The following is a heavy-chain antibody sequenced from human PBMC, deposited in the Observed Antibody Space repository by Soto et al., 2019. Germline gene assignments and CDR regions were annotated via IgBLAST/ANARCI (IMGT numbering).Heavy chain of an antibody. CDR3: ARHKAKDFWSGYTFDY. CDR1: GGSISSYY. Sequence: PSETLSLTCTVSGGSISSYYWSWIRQPPGKGLEWIGYIYYSGSTNYNPSLKSRVTISVDTSKNQFSLKLSSVTAADTAVYYCARHKAKDFWSGYTFDYWGQGTLVTVSS. CDR2: IYYSGST. D-gene: IGHD3-3*01. V-gene: IGHV4-59*08. J-gene: IGHJ4*02.